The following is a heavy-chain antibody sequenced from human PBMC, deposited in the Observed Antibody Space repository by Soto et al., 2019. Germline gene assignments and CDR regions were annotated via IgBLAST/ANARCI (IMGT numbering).Heavy chain of an antibody. V-gene: IGHV3-30*18. Sequence: QVQLVESGGGVVQPGRSLRLSCAASGFTFSSYGMHWVRQAPGKGLEWVAVISYDGSNKYYADSVKGRFTISRDNSKNTLYLQMNSLRAEDTAVYYCAKDPTDYGDYEYYFDYWGQGTLVTVSS. CDR1: GFTFSSYG. D-gene: IGHD4-17*01. CDR3: AKDPTDYGDYEYYFDY. J-gene: IGHJ4*02. CDR2: ISYDGSNK.